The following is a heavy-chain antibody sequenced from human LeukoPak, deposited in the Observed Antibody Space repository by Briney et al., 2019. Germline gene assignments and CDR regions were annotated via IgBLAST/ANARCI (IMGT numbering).Heavy chain of an antibody. Sequence: GGSLRLSCAASGFTFSSYGMHWVRQAPGKGMEWVAVISYDGSNKYYADSVKGRFTISRDNSKNTLYLQMNSLRAEDTAVYYCARERRIAAAAFDHWGQGTLVTVSS. V-gene: IGHV3-30*19. D-gene: IGHD6-13*01. J-gene: IGHJ4*02. CDR3: ARERRIAAAAFDH. CDR2: ISYDGSNK. CDR1: GFTFSSYG.